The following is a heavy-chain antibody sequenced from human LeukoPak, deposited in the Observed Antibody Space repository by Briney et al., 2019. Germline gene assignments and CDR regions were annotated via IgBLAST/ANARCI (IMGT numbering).Heavy chain of an antibody. CDR1: GIILNNYG. J-gene: IGHJ4*02. CDR3: AKRLSSPLIDY. V-gene: IGHV3-23*01. D-gene: IGHD1-26*01. Sequence: GGSLRLSCAVSGIILNNYGMTWVRQAPGKGLEWVAGISDSGGSTKYADSVKGRFTISRDNSKNTLYLQMNSLRAEGTAVYYCAKRLSSPLIDYWGQGTLVTVSS. CDR2: ISDSGGST.